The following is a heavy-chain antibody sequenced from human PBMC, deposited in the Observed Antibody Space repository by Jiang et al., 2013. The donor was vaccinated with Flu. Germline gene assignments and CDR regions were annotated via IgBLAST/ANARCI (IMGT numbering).Heavy chain of an antibody. CDR3: ARLHCGGDCYLDY. Sequence: GLVKPSETLSLTCTVSGGSISSYYWSWIRQPPGKGLEWIGYIYYSGSTNYNPSLKSRVTISVDTSKSQFSLKLSSVTAADTAVYYCARLHCGGDCYLDYWGQGTLVTVSS. CDR2: IYYSGST. J-gene: IGHJ4*02. V-gene: IGHV4-59*08. D-gene: IGHD2-21*02. CDR1: GGSISSYY.